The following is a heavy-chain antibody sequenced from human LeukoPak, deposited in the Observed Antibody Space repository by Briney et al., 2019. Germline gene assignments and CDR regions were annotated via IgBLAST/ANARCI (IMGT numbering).Heavy chain of an antibody. J-gene: IGHJ4*02. CDR1: GFTFSSYA. Sequence: TGGSLRLSCAASGFTFSSYAMHWVRQAPGKGLEWVAVISYDGSNKYYADSVKGRFTISRDNSKNTLYLQMNSPRAEDTAVYYCARGGYSYGYAGDYWGQGTLVTVSS. CDR2: ISYDGSNK. CDR3: ARGGYSYGYAGDY. D-gene: IGHD5-18*01. V-gene: IGHV3-30*04.